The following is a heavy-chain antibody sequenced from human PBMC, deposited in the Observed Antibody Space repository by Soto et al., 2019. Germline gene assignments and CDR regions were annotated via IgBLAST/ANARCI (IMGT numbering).Heavy chain of an antibody. J-gene: IGHJ5*02. D-gene: IGHD2-15*01. CDR2: IKRGSIAAAT. Sequence: PGGSLRLSCVASGFVFNNAWMNWVRQAPGAGLEWVGRIKRGSIAAATDYAAPVKGRFTISRDDSKNMLYLQMDSLTTEDTAVYYCATMAGTPPPPWGQGTLVTVSS. CDR1: GFVFNNAW. CDR3: ATMAGTPPPP. V-gene: IGHV3-15*07.